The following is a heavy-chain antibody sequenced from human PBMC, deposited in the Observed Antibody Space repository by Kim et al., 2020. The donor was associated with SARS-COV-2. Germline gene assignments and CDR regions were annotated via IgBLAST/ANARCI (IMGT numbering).Heavy chain of an antibody. CDR2: INHSGST. D-gene: IGHD6-13*01. V-gene: IGHV4-34*01. CDR3: ARWRYSSSWYSRFLDY. J-gene: IGHJ4*02. CDR1: GGSFSGYY. Sequence: SETLSLTCAVYGGSFSGYYWSWIRQPPGKGLEWIGEINHSGSTNYNLSLKSRVTISVDTSNNQFSLKLSSVTAADTAVYYCARWRYSSSWYSRFLDYWGQGTLFTVSS.